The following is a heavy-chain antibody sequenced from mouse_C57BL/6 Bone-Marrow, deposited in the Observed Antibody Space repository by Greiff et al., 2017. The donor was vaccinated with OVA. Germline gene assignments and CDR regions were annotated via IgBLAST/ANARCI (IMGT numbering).Heavy chain of an antibody. V-gene: IGHV1-59*01. Sequence: VQLQQPGAELVRPGTSVKLSCKASGYTFTSYWMHWVKQRPGQGLEWIGVIDPSDSYTNYNQKFKGKATLTVDTSSSTAYMQLSSLTSEDSAVYYCARNYYDYDGFAYWGQGTLVTVSA. J-gene: IGHJ3*01. CDR3: ARNYYDYDGFAY. CDR2: IDPSDSYT. CDR1: GYTFTSYW. D-gene: IGHD2-4*01.